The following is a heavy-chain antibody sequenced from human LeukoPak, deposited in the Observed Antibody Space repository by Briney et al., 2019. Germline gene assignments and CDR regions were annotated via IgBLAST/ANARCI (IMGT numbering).Heavy chain of an antibody. CDR3: ARQPIDYGPDY. CDR1: CASFTSYW. J-gene: IGHJ4*02. CDR2: IYPDDSET. Sequence: GASLQISSHSACASFTSYWIAWGRRLPGKGGEWRGIIYPDDSETRYNPSFQGQVTMSADKSISTAYLQWSALESSDTAIYYCARQPIDYGPDYWGLGTRVTVSS. D-gene: IGHD4/OR15-4a*01. V-gene: IGHV5-51*01.